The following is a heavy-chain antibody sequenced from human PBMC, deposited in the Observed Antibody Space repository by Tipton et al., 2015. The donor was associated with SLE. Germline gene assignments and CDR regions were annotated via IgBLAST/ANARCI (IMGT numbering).Heavy chain of an antibody. D-gene: IGHD1-26*01. CDR2: IYYSGST. J-gene: IGHJ1*01. V-gene: IGHV4-59*11. CDR3: AGGAGYSGSYQGYFQH. Sequence: LRLSCTVSGGSISSHYWSWIRQPPGKGLEWIGYIYYSGSTNYNPSLKSRVTISVDTSKNQFSLKLSSVTAADTAVYYCAGGAGYSGSYQGYFQHWGQGTLVTVSS. CDR1: GGSISSHY.